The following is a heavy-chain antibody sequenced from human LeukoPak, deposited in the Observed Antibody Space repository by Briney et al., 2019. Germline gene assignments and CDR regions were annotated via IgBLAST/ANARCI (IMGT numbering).Heavy chain of an antibody. CDR1: GYTFTDYY. D-gene: IGHD1-26*01. CDR2: IIPIFGTA. V-gene: IGHV1-69*13. J-gene: IGHJ5*02. CDR3: ARDAKLRATYSGSYDP. Sequence: SVKVSCMASGYTFTDYYMHWVRQAPGQGLEWMGGIIPIFGTANYAQKFQGRVTITADESTSTAYMELSSLRSEDTAVYYCARDAKLRATYSGSYDPWGQGTLVTVSS.